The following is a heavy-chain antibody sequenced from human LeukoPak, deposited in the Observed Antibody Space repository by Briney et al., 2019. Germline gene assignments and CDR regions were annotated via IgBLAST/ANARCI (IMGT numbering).Heavy chain of an antibody. D-gene: IGHD3-22*01. CDR2: ISGSGLTT. CDR3: AKGYLYDSSAYYFDY. CDR1: GFTFSGYA. Sequence: GGSLRLSCAASGFTFSGYAMSWVRQAPGKGLEWVSGISGSGLTTYYADSVKGRFTISRDNSKNTLCLQMNSLRAEDTAVYYCAKGYLYDSSAYYFDYWGQGTLVTVSS. J-gene: IGHJ4*02. V-gene: IGHV3-23*01.